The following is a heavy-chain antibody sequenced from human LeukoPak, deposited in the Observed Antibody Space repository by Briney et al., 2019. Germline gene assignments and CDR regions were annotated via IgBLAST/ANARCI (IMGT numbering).Heavy chain of an antibody. CDR2: INYSGST. V-gene: IGHV4-39*01. CDR3: ARLRSARFLEE. J-gene: IGHJ4*02. Sequence: SETLSLTCTVSGGSISSSSYYWGWIRQPPGEGLEWIGSINYSGSTYYNLSLKSRVTISVDTSKNQFSLKLSSVTAADTAVYYCARLRSARFLEEGGQGTLVTVSS. CDR1: GGSISSSSYY. D-gene: IGHD3-3*01.